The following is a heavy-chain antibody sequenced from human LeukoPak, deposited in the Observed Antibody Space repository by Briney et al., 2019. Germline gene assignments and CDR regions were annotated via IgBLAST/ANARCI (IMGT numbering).Heavy chain of an antibody. CDR2: FYYGGNT. CDR3: VRGSTTIVVVIDY. D-gene: IGHD3-22*01. CDR1: GDSIRTSGSY. V-gene: IGHV4-39*07. J-gene: IGHJ4*02. Sequence: KPSETLSLTCSVSGDSIRTSGSYWGWIRQPPGKGLEWIESFYYGGNTYYNPSLKSRVSISVDTSKNQFSLKLSSVTAADTAVYYCVRGSTTIVVVIDYWGQGTLVTVSS.